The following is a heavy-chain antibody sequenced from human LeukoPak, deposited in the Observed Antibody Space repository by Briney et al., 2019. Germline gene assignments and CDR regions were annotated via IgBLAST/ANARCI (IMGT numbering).Heavy chain of an antibody. D-gene: IGHD5-18*01. CDR2: IYPGDSDT. Sequence: GESLKISCKGSGYSFSNSWIGWVRQMPGKGLEWMGIIYPGDSDTRYSPSFQGQVTISADKSISTAYLQWNSLKASDTAMYYCARADWDTAMIDYWGQGTLVTVSS. V-gene: IGHV5-51*01. CDR3: ARADWDTAMIDY. CDR1: GYSFSNSW. J-gene: IGHJ4*02.